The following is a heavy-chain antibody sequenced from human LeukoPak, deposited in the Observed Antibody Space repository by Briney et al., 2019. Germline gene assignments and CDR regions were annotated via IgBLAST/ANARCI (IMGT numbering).Heavy chain of an antibody. V-gene: IGHV3-30*02. Sequence: GGSLRLSCAASGLALSSYGMYWVRQTPDKGLEWVAYSRRDGTYVNYADSVKGRFIISRDNSKNTLGLQMNSLRVEDTALYYCASGGPTRGTLASWGQGTLVPVSS. CDR3: ASGGPTRGTLAS. CDR1: GLALSSYG. J-gene: IGHJ4*02. D-gene: IGHD1-26*01. CDR2: SRRDGTYV.